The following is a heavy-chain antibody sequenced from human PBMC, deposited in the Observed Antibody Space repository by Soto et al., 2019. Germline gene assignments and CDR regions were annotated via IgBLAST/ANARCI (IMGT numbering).Heavy chain of an antibody. D-gene: IGHD2-21*02. CDR3: IKCGGDCYSSDY. CDR2: IRSKTYGGTT. V-gene: IGHV3-49*04. Sequence: SLRLSCATSGFTFGHFAMSWVRQAPGKGLEWLGFIRSKTYGGTTEYAASVKGRFTVSRDDSKSIAYLQMNSLNTEDTAVYYCIKCGGDCYSSDYWGQGTQVTVSS. J-gene: IGHJ4*02. CDR1: GFTFGHFA.